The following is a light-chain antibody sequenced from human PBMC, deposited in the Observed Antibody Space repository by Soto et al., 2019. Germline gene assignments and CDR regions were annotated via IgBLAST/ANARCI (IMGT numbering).Light chain of an antibody. Sequence: DIQMTQSPSSLPASVGDRVTITCQASQDISNYLNWYQQKPGKAPKLLIYDASNLETGVPSRFSGSGSGTDFTFTISSLQPEDIATYYCQQYDNLPLTFGHGTKV. J-gene: IGKJ1*01. CDR3: QQYDNLPLT. CDR1: QDISNY. CDR2: DAS. V-gene: IGKV1-33*01.